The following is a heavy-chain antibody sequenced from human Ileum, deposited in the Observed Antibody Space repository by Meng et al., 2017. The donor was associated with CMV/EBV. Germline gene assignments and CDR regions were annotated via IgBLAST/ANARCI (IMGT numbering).Heavy chain of an antibody. CDR3: ARGGGAADY. V-gene: IGHV1-2*02. J-gene: IGHJ4*02. D-gene: IGHD1-26*01. CDR1: GYTFTGYY. CDR2: INPNTGTT. Sequence: QVHLVQSGATVKKPWASVKVSCKASGYTFTGYYLHWVRQAPGQGLEWMAWINPNTGTTDYAQKFRGRVTMTRDTSISTAYMELSSLKSDDTAVYYCARGGGAADYWGQGTLVTVSS.